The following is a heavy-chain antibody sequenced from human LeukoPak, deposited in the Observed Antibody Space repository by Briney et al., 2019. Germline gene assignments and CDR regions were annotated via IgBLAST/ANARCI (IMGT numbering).Heavy chain of an antibody. CDR3: ARDGWYYDGSGYFLRADAFDI. CDR1: GGSISSSSYY. Sequence: PSETLSLTCTVSGGSISSSSYYWGWIRQPPGKGLEWIGSIYYSGSTYYNPSLKSRVTISVDTSKNQFSLKLSSVTAADTAVYYCARDGWYYDGSGYFLRADAFDIWGQGTMVTVSS. V-gene: IGHV4-39*07. CDR2: IYYSGST. D-gene: IGHD3-22*01. J-gene: IGHJ3*02.